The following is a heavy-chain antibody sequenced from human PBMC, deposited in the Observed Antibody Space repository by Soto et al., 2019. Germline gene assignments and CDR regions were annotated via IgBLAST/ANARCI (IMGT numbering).Heavy chain of an antibody. CDR3: ARQISFVCNS. CDR2: IKPGTSDI. CDR1: GYKLGSAW. V-gene: IGHV5-51*01. D-gene: IGHD3-16*01. J-gene: IGHJ4*02. Sequence: GESLKISCEGAGYKLGSAWIGWVRRKPGKGLEWMGIIKPGTSDIRYSPSFRGQVTISADEAANTAFLQWSSLKTSDTAIYYCARQISFVCNSWGQGTLVTVSS.